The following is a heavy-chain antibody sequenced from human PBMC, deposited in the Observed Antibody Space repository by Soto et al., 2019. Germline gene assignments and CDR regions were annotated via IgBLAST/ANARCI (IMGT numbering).Heavy chain of an antibody. J-gene: IGHJ3*02. CDR3: ARVLRYYGSGSYAFDI. CDR1: GGSISSGGYY. Sequence: SETLSLTCTVSGGSISSGGYYWSWIRQHPGKGLEWIGYIYYSGSTYYNPSLKSRVTISVDTSKNQFSLKLSSVTAADTAVYYCARVLRYYGSGSYAFDIWGQGTMVTVSS. D-gene: IGHD3-10*01. CDR2: IYYSGST. V-gene: IGHV4-31*03.